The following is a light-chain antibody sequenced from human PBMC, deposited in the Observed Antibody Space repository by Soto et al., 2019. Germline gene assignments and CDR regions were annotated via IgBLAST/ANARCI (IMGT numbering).Light chain of an antibody. CDR1: QSVSSSY. CDR3: QQYGSSPTT. V-gene: IGKV3-20*01. CDR2: GAS. Sequence: EIVLTQSPGTLSLSPGERATLSCRASQSVSSSYLAWYQQKPGQAPRLLIYGASSRATGIPDRFSGSGSGTDFTLTISRLEPEDFSVYYCQQYGSSPTTFSEVAKA. J-gene: IGKJ1*01.